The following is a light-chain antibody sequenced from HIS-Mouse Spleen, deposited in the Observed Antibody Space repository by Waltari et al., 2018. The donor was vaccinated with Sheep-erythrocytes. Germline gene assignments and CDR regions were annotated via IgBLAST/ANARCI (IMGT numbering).Light chain of an antibody. CDR3: AAWDDSLNCPV. V-gene: IGLV1-44*01. CDR2: SNN. Sequence: QSVLTQPPSASGTPGQRVTISCSGSSSNIGSNTVNWYQQPPGTAPKLLIYSNNQRPSGGPDRFSGSKSGTSASLAISGLQSEDEADYYCAAWDDSLNCPVFGGGTKLTVL. CDR1: SSNIGSNT. J-gene: IGLJ3*02.